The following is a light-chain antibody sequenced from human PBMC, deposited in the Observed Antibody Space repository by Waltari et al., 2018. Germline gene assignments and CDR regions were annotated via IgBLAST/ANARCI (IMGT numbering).Light chain of an antibody. J-gene: IGLJ2*01. CDR3: SSRELSGHVV. Sequence: SSDLTQDPAVSVALGQTVRITCQGDILRLYYGNWCLQKQGQPPELVIYGKNNRPSGIPDRFSASSSGNTASLIITGAQAEDEADYYCSSRELSGHVVFGGGTRLTVL. CDR2: GKN. CDR1: ILRLYY. V-gene: IGLV3-19*01.